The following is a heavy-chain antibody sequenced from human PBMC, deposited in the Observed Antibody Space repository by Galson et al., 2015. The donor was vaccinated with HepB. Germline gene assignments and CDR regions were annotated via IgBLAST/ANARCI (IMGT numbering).Heavy chain of an antibody. CDR2: ISSSSTYT. J-gene: IGHJ4*02. V-gene: IGHV3-11*06. CDR3: ARVADADYGDHSHFDY. CDR1: GFTFSDYY. Sequence: SLRLSCAASGFTFSDYYMCWIRQAPGQGLEWVSYISSSSTYTNYADSVRGRFTISRDNAKNSLYLQINSLRAEDTAVYYCARVADADYGDHSHFDYWGQGTLVTVSS. D-gene: IGHD4-17*01.